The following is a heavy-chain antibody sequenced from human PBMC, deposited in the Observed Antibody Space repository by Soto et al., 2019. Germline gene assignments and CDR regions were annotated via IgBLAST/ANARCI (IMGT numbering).Heavy chain of an antibody. CDR2: ISGSGGST. CDR3: AKSPSYCSSTSCYIPPACCYFDY. Sequence: PGGSLRLSCAASGFTFSSYAMSWVRQAPGKGLEWVSAISGSGGSTYYADSVKGRFTISRDNSKNTLYLQMNSLRAEDTAVYYCAKSPSYCSSTSCYIPPACCYFDYWGQGTLVTVSS. V-gene: IGHV3-23*01. D-gene: IGHD2-2*02. CDR1: GFTFSSYA. J-gene: IGHJ4*02.